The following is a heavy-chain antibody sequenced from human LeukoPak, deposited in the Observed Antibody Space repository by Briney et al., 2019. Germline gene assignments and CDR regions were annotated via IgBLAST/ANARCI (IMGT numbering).Heavy chain of an antibody. CDR2: FSYNGINK. CDR1: GFTFSRFG. J-gene: IGHJ5*02. Sequence: PGGSLRLSCAASGFTFSRFGMHWVRQAPGKGLEWVAVFSYNGINKDYAGSVKGRFTISRDNAKNSLYLQMNSLRAEDTAVYYCAREGYFDWFPPYNWFDPWGQGTLVTVSS. V-gene: IGHV3-33*05. CDR3: AREGYFDWFPPYNWFDP. D-gene: IGHD3-9*01.